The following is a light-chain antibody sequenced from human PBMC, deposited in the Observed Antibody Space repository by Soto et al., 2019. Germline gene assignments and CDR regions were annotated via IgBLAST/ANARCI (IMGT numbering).Light chain of an antibody. CDR1: HNDIGTYDY. Sequence: QSALTQPTSVSGSPGQSITISCTGNHNDIGTYDYVSWYQQHPGRALRLLIYGVTTRPSGISDRFSASKSGLTASLTISGLQPEDEADYYCSSFTSDRIYVFGPGTKVTVL. V-gene: IGLV2-14*03. CDR2: GVT. CDR3: SSFTSDRIYV. J-gene: IGLJ1*01.